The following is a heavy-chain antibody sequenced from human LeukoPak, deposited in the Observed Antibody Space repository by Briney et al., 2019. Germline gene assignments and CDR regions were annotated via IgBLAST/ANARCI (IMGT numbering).Heavy chain of an antibody. CDR1: GFTFSSYW. V-gene: IGHV3-7*05. J-gene: IGHJ4*02. CDR3: ARGGVGIQLWPSLSYEYYFDY. Sequence: PGGSLRLSCAASGFTFSSYWMSWVRQAPGKGLEWVANIKQDGSEKYYVDSVKGRFTISRDNAKNSLYLQMNSLRAEDTAVYYCARGGVGIQLWPSLSYEYYFDYWGQGALVTVSS. D-gene: IGHD5-18*01. CDR2: IKQDGSEK.